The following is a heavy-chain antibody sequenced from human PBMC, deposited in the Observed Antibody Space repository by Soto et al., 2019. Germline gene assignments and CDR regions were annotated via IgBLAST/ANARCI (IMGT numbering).Heavy chain of an antibody. V-gene: IGHV4-59*01. J-gene: IGHJ3*02. CDR3: ARGTYDYIWGSYRGNPGAFDI. Sequence: SETLSVTCTVSGGSISSYYWSWIRQPPGKGLEWIGYIYYSGSTNYNPSLKSRVTISVDTSKNQFSLKLSSVTAADTAVYYCARGTYDYIWGSYRGNPGAFDIWGQGTMVTVSS. CDR2: IYYSGST. D-gene: IGHD3-16*02. CDR1: GGSISSYY.